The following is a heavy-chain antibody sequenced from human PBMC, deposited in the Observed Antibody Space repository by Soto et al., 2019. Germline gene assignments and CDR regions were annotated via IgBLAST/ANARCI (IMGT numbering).Heavy chain of an antibody. J-gene: IGHJ4*02. CDR2: IRSKPKTDAT. V-gene: IGHV3-73*01. CDR3: TLTGHPPWQIRTF. D-gene: IGHD3-9*01. CDR1: EFSLSGST. Sequence: PGGSLRLSCAVSEFSLSGSTVHWVRQAPGKGLEWVGRIRSKPKTDATGYAASVKGRFAISKDDSKNTASLQMNSLKTEDTAVYFCTLTGHPPWQIRTFWGQGTLVTVSS.